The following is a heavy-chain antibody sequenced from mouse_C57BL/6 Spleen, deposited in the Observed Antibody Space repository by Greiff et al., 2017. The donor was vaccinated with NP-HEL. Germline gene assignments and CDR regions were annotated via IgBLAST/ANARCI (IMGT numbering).Heavy chain of an antibody. CDR2: IYPGDGDT. J-gene: IGHJ2*01. Sequence: VQLKESGAELVKPGASVKISCKASGYAFSSYWMNWVKQRPGKGLEWIGQIYPGDGDTNYNGKFKGKATLTADKSSSTAYMQLSSLTSEDSAVYFCARKVYYGSSLDYWGQGTTLTVSS. CDR3: ARKVYYGSSLDY. CDR1: GYAFSSYW. V-gene: IGHV1-80*01. D-gene: IGHD1-1*01.